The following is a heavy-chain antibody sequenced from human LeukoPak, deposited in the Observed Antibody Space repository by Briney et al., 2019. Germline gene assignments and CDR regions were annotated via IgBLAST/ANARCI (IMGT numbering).Heavy chain of an antibody. D-gene: IGHD3-9*01. Sequence: SETLSLTCTVSGGSISSSSYYWGWIRQPPGKGLEWIGSIYYSGSTYYNPSLKSRVTISVDTSKNQFSLKLSSVTAADTAVYYCARGALRYFDWFRYFDYWGQGTLVTVSS. CDR1: GGSISSSSYY. CDR3: ARGALRYFDWFRYFDY. J-gene: IGHJ4*02. CDR2: IYYSGST. V-gene: IGHV4-39*07.